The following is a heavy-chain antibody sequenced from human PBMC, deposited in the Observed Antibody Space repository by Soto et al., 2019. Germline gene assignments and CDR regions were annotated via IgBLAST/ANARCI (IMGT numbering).Heavy chain of an antibody. CDR2: VSYDGDNE. J-gene: IGHJ3*02. CDR3: AKETTVLQVVAFDI. V-gene: IGHV3-30*18. D-gene: IGHD4-17*01. CDR1: GFTFSNHA. Sequence: GGSLRLSCGASGFTFSNHAMHWVRQAPGKGLEWVAIVSYDGDNEYYADSVRGRFFISRDNSRNTLYLQTTSLRHEDTAVYYCAKETTVLQVVAFDIWGQGTMVTVS.